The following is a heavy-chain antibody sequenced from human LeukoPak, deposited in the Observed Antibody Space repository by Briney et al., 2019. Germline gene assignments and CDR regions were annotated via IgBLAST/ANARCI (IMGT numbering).Heavy chain of an antibody. V-gene: IGHV5-51*01. CDR1: GYSFTSYW. D-gene: IGHD2-2*01. J-gene: IGHJ6*03. Sequence: GESLKISCRGSGYSFTSYWIGWVRQMPGKGLEWMGIIYPGDSDTRYSPSFQGQVTISADKSISTAYLQWSSLKASDTAMYYCARVVPAAPHRYYYYYMDVWGKGTTVTVSS. CDR2: IYPGDSDT. CDR3: ARVVPAAPHRYYYYYMDV.